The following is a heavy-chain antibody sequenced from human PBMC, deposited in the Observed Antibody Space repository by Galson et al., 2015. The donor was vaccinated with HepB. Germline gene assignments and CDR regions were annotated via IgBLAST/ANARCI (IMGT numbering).Heavy chain of an antibody. CDR3: ARDVVPRGIHYVGMDV. CDR2: VKYDESAK. J-gene: IGHJ6*02. D-gene: IGHD2-21*01. V-gene: IGHV3-7*01. CDR1: EFTFSDYW. Sequence: SLRLSCAASEFTFSDYWMSWVRQAPGKGLEWVAQVKYDESAKYYVDPAKGRFTISRDNAKNSLYLQMNSLRAEDTAVYYCARDVVPRGIHYVGMDVWGQGTTITVS.